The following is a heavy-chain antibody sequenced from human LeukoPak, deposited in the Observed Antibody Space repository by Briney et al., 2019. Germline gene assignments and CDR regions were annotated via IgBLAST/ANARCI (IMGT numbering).Heavy chain of an antibody. CDR3: AKKAWSAYYFDY. Sequence: GGSLRLSCAASGFTFSSCSMNWVRQAPGKGLEWVSYISSGSSSIYYADSVKGRFTISRDNAENSLYLQMNSLRDEDTAVYYCAKKAWSAYYFDYWGQGTLVTVSS. D-gene: IGHD2-15*01. CDR1: GFTFSSCS. CDR2: ISSGSSSI. V-gene: IGHV3-48*02. J-gene: IGHJ4*02.